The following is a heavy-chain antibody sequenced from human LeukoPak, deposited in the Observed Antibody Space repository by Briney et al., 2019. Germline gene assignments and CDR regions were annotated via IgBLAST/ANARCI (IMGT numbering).Heavy chain of an antibody. Sequence: GGSLRLSCAAFGFTFSSYAMHWVRQAPGKGLEWVAVISYDGSNKYYADSVKGRFTISRDNSKNTLYLQMNSLRAEDTALYYCAKDKSGLSGSYPYYFDYWGQGTLVTVSS. J-gene: IGHJ4*02. CDR1: GFTFSSYA. D-gene: IGHD1-26*01. V-gene: IGHV3-30-3*01. CDR2: ISYDGSNK. CDR3: AKDKSGLSGSYPYYFDY.